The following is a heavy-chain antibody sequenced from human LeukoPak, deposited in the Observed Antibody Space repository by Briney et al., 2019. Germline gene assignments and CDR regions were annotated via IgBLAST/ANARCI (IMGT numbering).Heavy chain of an antibody. CDR3: ATGYYFPDY. CDR2: IYYSVGA. V-gene: IGHV4-59*01. Sequence: SETLSLTCTVSGGSMSSDYWSWIRQPPGKGLEWIAYIYYSVGAYYNPSLKSRLAISVDTSKNQFSLKLSSVTAADTAVYYCATGYYFPDYWGQGTLVTVSS. D-gene: IGHD2/OR15-2a*01. J-gene: IGHJ4*02. CDR1: GGSMSSDY.